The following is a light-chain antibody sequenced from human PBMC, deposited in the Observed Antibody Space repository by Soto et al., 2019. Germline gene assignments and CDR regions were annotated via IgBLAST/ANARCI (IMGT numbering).Light chain of an antibody. V-gene: IGKV3-15*01. J-gene: IGKJ2*01. Sequence: EIVMTQSPATLAVSPGERATLSCRASQSVSSNFTWYQQKPGQAPRLLIYGASSRSTGTPARFSGSGAGTEFPLSISRLQYDDFAVYYSQRYNNWSYTFGLGTKLEMK. CDR2: GAS. CDR1: QSVSSN. CDR3: QRYNNWSYT.